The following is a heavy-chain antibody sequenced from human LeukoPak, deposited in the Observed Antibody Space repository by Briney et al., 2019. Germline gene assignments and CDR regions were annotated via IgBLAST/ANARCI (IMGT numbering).Heavy chain of an antibody. J-gene: IGHJ4*02. CDR3: ASGYGSEVGRDY. V-gene: IGHV4-59*01. Sequence: SETLSLTCTVSGGPISSYHWSWIRQSPGKGVEWIGYIYYSGSTNYNPSLKSRVTISIDTSKNQFSLKLSSVTAADTAVYYCASGYGSEVGRDYWGQGTLVTVSS. D-gene: IGHD3-10*01. CDR2: IYYSGST. CDR1: GGPISSYH.